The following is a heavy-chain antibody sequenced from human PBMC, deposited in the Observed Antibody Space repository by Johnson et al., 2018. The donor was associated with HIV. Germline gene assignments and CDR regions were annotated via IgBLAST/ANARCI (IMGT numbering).Heavy chain of an antibody. CDR1: GFTFSSYA. D-gene: IGHD1-26*01. CDR3: ARDQAVGATSDAFDI. V-gene: IGHV3-30*04. Sequence: VQLVESGGGVVQPGRSLRLSCAASGFTFSSYAMHWVRQAPGKGLEWVAVISYDGRDKDYADSVKGRFPISRDNAKNSLYLQMNSLRAEDTAVYYCARDQAVGATSDAFDIWGQGTMVTVSS. J-gene: IGHJ3*02. CDR2: ISYDGRDK.